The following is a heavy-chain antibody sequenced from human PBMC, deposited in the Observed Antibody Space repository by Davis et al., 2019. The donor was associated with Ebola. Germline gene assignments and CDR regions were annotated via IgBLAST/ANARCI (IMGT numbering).Heavy chain of an antibody. CDR3: VRDLGWARRYFQE. CDR2: ISSSGVTT. CDR1: GFTFTDYY. V-gene: IGHV3-11*01. J-gene: IGHJ1*01. D-gene: IGHD1-26*01. Sequence: GGSLRLSCTASGFTFTDYYMSWIRQAPGKGLECLGYISSSGVTTYYADSVKGRFTISRDNAKKSLYLKMNSLRLEDTATYYCVRDLGWARRYFQEWGQGTLVTVSS.